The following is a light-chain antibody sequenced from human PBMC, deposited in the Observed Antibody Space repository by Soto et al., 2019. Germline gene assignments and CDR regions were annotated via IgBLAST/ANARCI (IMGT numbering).Light chain of an antibody. CDR3: QSYDSSLSGRV. V-gene: IGLV1-40*01. CDR1: SSNIGAGYY. CDR2: GNS. Sequence: QSVLTQPPSVSGAPGQRVTISCTGSSSNIGAGYYVHWYQQLPGTAPKLLISGNSNRPSGVPDRFSGSKSGTSASLAITGVQAGDEADYYCQSYDSSLSGRVFGGGTKLPVL. J-gene: IGLJ3*02.